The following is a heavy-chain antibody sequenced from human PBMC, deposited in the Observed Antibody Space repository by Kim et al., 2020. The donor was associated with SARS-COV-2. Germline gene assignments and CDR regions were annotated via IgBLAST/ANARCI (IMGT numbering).Heavy chain of an antibody. D-gene: IGHD1-26*01. CDR3: ARGRSGSYYGVGFDY. CDR2: ISYDGSNK. Sequence: GGSLRLSCAASGFTFSSYAMHWVRQAPGKGLEWVAVISYDGSNKYYADSVKGRFTISRDNSKNTLYLQMNSLRAEDTAVYYCARGRSGSYYGVGFDYWGQGTLGTVSS. CDR1: GFTFSSYA. J-gene: IGHJ4*02. V-gene: IGHV3-30*04.